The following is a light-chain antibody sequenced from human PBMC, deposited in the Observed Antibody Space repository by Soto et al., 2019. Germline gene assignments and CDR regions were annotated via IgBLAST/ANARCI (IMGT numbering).Light chain of an antibody. V-gene: IGKV1-39*01. CDR3: QQSYSTPLT. Sequence: DIQMTHSPSSMCGSXVDRVTISXXASQSISSYLNWYQQKPGKAPKLLIYAASSLQSGVPSRFSGSGSGTDFTLTISSLQPEDFATYYCQQSYSTPLTFGGGTKVDTK. CDR1: QSISSY. CDR2: AAS. J-gene: IGKJ4*01.